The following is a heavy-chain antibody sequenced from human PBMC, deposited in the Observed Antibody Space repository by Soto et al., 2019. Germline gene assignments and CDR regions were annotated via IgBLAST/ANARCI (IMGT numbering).Heavy chain of an antibody. J-gene: IGHJ4*02. V-gene: IGHV3-74*01. D-gene: IGHD6-19*01. CDR1: EFTFDSHW. Sequence: ESGGVLVQPGGSLRLSCVASEFTFDSHWMDWVRQAPGEGLVWVSRITNDGYAAAYADSVKGRFTISRDNTKNTVYLQMNSLSAEDTAVYFCVRESGVAADCWGQGTLVTVSS. CDR3: VRESGVAADC. CDR2: ITNDGYAA.